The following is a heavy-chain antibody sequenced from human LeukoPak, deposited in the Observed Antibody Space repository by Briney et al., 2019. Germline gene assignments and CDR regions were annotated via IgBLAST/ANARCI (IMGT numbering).Heavy chain of an antibody. CDR3: ARILYISGWSIDY. CDR1: GITFSSYG. Sequence: GGSLRLSCAASGITFSSYGMHWVRQAPGKGLEWVAFIRYDGSNKYYADSVKGRFTISRDNSKNTLYLQMNSLRAEDTAVYYCARILYISGWSIDYWGQGALVTVSS. J-gene: IGHJ4*02. CDR2: IRYDGSNK. V-gene: IGHV3-30*02. D-gene: IGHD6-19*01.